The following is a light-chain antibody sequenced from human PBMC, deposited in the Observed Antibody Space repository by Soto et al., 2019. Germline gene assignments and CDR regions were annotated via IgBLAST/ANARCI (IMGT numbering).Light chain of an antibody. Sequence: QSVLTQPPSVSGAPGQRVTISCTGSSSNIGAGYDVHWYQQLPGTAPRLVIYGNTNRPSGVPDRFSGSKSGTSASLAITGFQSEDEADYYCQSSDSSMSRIFGTGTKVTVL. CDR1: SSNIGAGYD. V-gene: IGLV1-40*01. J-gene: IGLJ1*01. CDR3: QSSDSSMSRI. CDR2: GNT.